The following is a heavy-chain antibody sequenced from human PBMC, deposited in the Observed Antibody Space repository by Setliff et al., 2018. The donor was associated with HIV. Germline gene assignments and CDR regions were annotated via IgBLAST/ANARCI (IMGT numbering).Heavy chain of an antibody. J-gene: IGHJ6*02. D-gene: IGHD3-10*01. CDR2: IYYSGST. CDR1: GGSINNYY. Sequence: SETLSLTCTVSGGSINNYYWSWIRQPPGKGLEWIGFIYYSGSTNYNPSLKSRVTISVDTSTNQFSLKLNSVTAADTAVYYCARDSTMVRGIITRYYYYAMDVWGQGTTVTVSS. V-gene: IGHV4-59*12. CDR3: ARDSTMVRGIITRYYYYAMDV.